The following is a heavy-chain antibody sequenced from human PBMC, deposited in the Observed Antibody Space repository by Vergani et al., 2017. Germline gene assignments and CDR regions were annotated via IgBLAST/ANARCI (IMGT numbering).Heavy chain of an antibody. V-gene: IGHV4-39*01. D-gene: IGHD6-19*01. CDR2: IYYSGST. Sequence: QLQLQESGPGLVKPSATLSLTCSVSGAYIRSSNYYWGWIRQPPGRGVEWIASIYYSGSTYYNPSLKSRVTISVDTSKNLFSLKLSSVTAADTAVYFCARHSTVEWLVKLGWIDPWGQGILVTVSS. CDR1: GAYIRSSNYY. J-gene: IGHJ5*02. CDR3: ARHSTVEWLVKLGWIDP.